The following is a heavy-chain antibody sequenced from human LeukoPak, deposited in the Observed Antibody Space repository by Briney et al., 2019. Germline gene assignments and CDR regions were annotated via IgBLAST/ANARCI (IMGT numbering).Heavy chain of an antibody. D-gene: IGHD3-22*01. CDR3: AGDYYDSSGYYLFDI. J-gene: IGHJ3*02. CDR2: INPSGGST. V-gene: IGHV1-46*01. Sequence: ASFKDSCKASGYNFTSYYMHWVRQAPGQGLEWIGIINPSGGSTSYGQKFQGRVTMTRDTSTSTVYMELSSLRSEDTAVYYCAGDYYDSSGYYLFDIWGQGTMVTVSS. CDR1: GYNFTSYY.